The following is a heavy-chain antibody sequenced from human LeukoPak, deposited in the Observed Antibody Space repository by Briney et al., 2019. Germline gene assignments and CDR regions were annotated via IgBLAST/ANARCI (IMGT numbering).Heavy chain of an antibody. CDR2: IRYDGSNK. D-gene: IGHD5-18*01. J-gene: IGHJ4*02. Sequence: GRSLRLSCAASGFTFISYGMHWVRQAPGKGLEWVAFIRYDGSNKYYADSVKGRFTISRDNSKNTLYLQMNSLRAEDTAVYYCAKGGLYSYVLSDFDYWGQGTLVTVSS. CDR1: GFTFISYG. V-gene: IGHV3-30*02. CDR3: AKGGLYSYVLSDFDY.